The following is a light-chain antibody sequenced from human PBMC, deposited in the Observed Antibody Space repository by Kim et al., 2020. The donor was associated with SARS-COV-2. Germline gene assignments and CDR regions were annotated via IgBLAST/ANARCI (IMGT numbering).Light chain of an antibody. Sequence: GQRVTISCSGSKSNIGNNPVNWYQQFPGTAPKLLIYSDSQRPSGVPDRFSGSKSGTSASLAISGLHSEDEADYYCAAWDGSLNAWVFGGGTKLTVL. CDR1: KSNIGNNP. CDR3: AAWDGSLNAWV. J-gene: IGLJ3*02. CDR2: SDS. V-gene: IGLV1-44*01.